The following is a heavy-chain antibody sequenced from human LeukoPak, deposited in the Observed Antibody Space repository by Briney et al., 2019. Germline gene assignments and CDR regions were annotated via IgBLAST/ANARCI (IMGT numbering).Heavy chain of an antibody. CDR1: GGSISSGDYY. V-gene: IGHV4-31*03. CDR2: ISYSGRN. D-gene: IGHD3-16*02. Sequence: SETLSLTCTVSGGSISSGDYYWSWIRQHPGKGLEWIVLISYSGRNYYNPSLKQRVAISGDTSKSQFSLKLSSVTAADTAVYYCARAVSMGDLSVWYWGQGTLGTVSS. J-gene: IGHJ4*02. CDR3: ARAVSMGDLSVWY.